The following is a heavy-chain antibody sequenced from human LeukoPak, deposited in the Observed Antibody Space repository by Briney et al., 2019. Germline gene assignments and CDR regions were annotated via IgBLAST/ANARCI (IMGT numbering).Heavy chain of an antibody. D-gene: IGHD3-10*01. J-gene: IGHJ6*03. CDR2: ISGSGHNT. CDR3: ARDYYGSGSYYDYYYMDV. CDR1: GFTFSNYG. Sequence: PGGSLRLSCAASGFTFSNYGMNWVRQAPGKGLEWVSAISGSGHNTYYADSVKGRFTISRDNSKNTLYLQMNSLRAEDTAVYYCARDYYGSGSYYDYYYMDVWGKGTTVTISS. V-gene: IGHV3-23*01.